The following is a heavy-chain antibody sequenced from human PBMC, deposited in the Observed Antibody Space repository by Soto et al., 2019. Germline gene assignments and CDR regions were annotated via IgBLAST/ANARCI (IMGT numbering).Heavy chain of an antibody. Sequence: EVQLVESGGNLVNPGGSLRLSCATSGLTFSGAWLSWVRPAPGKGLEWVGRIKGKVDGGATDYAAPVKGRFVISRDYSKDTLYLQINSLKTEDTAVYFCTTDVTGAYGGDYWGQGTLVTVSS. CDR3: TTDVTGAYGGDY. D-gene: IGHD3-16*01. CDR2: IKGKVDGGAT. CDR1: GLTFSGAW. J-gene: IGHJ4*02. V-gene: IGHV3-15*01.